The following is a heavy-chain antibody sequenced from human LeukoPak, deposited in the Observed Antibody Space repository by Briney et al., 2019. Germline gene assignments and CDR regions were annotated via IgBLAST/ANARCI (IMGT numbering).Heavy chain of an antibody. CDR3: AKDVYSGSYLPPQD. CDR1: GFTFSSYG. J-gene: IGHJ4*02. Sequence: GGSLRLSCAASGFTFSSYGMHWVRQAPGKGLEWVAVISYDGSNKYYADSVKGRFTISRDNSKNTLYLQMNSLRAEDTAVYYCAKDVYSGSYLPPQDWGQGTLVTVSS. D-gene: IGHD1-26*01. V-gene: IGHV3-30*18. CDR2: ISYDGSNK.